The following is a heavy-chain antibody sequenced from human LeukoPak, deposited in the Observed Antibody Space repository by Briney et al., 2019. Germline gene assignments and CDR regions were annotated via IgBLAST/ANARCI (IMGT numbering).Heavy chain of an antibody. D-gene: IGHD6-19*01. CDR2: ISSSGSTI. Sequence: GGSLRLSCAASGFTFSDYYMSWIRQAPGKGLEWVSYISSSGSTIYYADSVKGRFTISRDNAKNSLYLQMNSLRAEDTAVYYCASYSSGWYPSPSDYWGQGTLVTVSS. CDR3: ASYSSGWYPSPSDY. J-gene: IGHJ4*02. V-gene: IGHV3-11*04. CDR1: GFTFSDYY.